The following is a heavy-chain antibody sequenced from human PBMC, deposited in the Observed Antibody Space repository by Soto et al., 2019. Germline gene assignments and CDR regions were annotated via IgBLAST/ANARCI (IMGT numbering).Heavy chain of an antibody. CDR3: AKNVISPAAGTHYYGMDV. CDR1: GDSVSSNSAA. J-gene: IGHJ6*02. Sequence: PSQTLSLTCAISGDSVSSNSAAWNWIRQSPSRGLEWLGRTYYRSKWYNDYAVSVKSRITINPDTSKNQFSLQLNSVTPEDTAVYYCAKNVISPAAGTHYYGMDVWGQGTTVTSP. V-gene: IGHV6-1*01. CDR2: TYYRSKWYN. D-gene: IGHD6-13*01.